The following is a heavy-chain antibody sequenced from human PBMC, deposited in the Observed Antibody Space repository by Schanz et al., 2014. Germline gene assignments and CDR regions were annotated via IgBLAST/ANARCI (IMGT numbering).Heavy chain of an antibody. J-gene: IGHJ4*02. CDR2: ISYDGSNK. V-gene: IGHV3-30*18. Sequence: VQLVESGGGLVKPGGSLRLSCAASGFTFSKYWMSWVRQAPGKGLEWVAVISYDGSNKYYADSVKGRFTISRDNSKNTLYLHMNTLRSEDTAVYYCAKDSTHIDIVLVPTAIDYWGQGTLVTVSS. CDR3: AKDSTHIDIVLVPTAIDY. D-gene: IGHD2-2*01. CDR1: GFTFSKYW.